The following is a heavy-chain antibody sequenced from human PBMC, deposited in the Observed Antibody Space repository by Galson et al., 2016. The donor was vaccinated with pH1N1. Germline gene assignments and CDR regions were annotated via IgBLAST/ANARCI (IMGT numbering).Heavy chain of an antibody. J-gene: IGHJ3*02. D-gene: IGHD4-17*01. Sequence: QSGAEVKKPGESLKISCKASGYSFTRYWIAWVRQVPGKGLEWVGVVNPGGSTIRYSPPFQGQVTISSAKSINTAYLQWISLKASDTATYYCARQSDFGDYRGDACDIWGQGPMLIVSS. V-gene: IGHV5-51*03. CDR3: ARQSDFGDYRGDACDI. CDR1: GYSFTRYW. CDR2: VNPGGSTI.